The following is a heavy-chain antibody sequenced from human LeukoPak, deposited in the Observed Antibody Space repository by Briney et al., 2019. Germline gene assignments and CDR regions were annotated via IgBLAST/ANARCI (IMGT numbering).Heavy chain of an antibody. Sequence: GGSLRLSCAASGFTFSSYGMHWVRQAPGKGLEWVAVIWYGGSNKYYADSVKGRFTISRDNSKNTLYLQMNSLRAEDTAVYYCAKDSPSAFGDLVDYWGQGTLVTVSS. D-gene: IGHD2-21*02. V-gene: IGHV3-33*06. CDR1: GFTFSSYG. J-gene: IGHJ4*02. CDR3: AKDSPSAFGDLVDY. CDR2: IWYGGSNK.